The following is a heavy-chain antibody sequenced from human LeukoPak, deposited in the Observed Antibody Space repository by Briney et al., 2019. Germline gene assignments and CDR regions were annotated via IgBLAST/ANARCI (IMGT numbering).Heavy chain of an antibody. J-gene: IGHJ4*02. CDR1: GGSISSSSYY. CDR3: ARGRSYSYYFDY. V-gene: IGHV4-39*01. CDR2: IYYSGST. D-gene: IGHD1-26*01. Sequence: SETLSLTCTVSGGSISSSSYYWGWISQPPGKGLEWIGSIYYSGSTYYNPSLKSRVTISVDTSKNQFSLKLSSVTAADTAVYYCARGRSYSYYFDYWGQGTLVTVSS.